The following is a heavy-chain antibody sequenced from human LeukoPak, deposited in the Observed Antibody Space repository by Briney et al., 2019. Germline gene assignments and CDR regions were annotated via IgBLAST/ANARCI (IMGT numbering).Heavy chain of an antibody. CDR2: INWNGGST. V-gene: IGHV3-20*01. D-gene: IGHD1-26*01. CDR3: ARRGVGATRGAFDI. Sequence: PGGSLRLSCAASGFTFDDYGMSWVRQAPGKGLEWVSGINWNGGSTGYADSVKGRFTISRDNAKNSLYLQMNSLRAEDTALYHCARRGVGATRGAFDIWGQGTMVTVSS. J-gene: IGHJ3*02. CDR1: GFTFDDYG.